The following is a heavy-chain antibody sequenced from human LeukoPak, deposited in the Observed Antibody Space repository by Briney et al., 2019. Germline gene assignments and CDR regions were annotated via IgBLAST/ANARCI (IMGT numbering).Heavy chain of an antibody. CDR3: ARAPIRYFDWLLDY. CDR2: INHSGST. D-gene: IGHD3-9*01. Sequence: KSSETLSLTCAVYGGSFSGYYWSWIRQPPGKGLEWIGEINHSGSTNYNPSLKSRVTISVDTSKNQFSLKLSSVTAADTAVYYCARAPIRYFDWLLDYWGQGTLVTVSS. V-gene: IGHV4-34*01. CDR1: GGSFSGYY. J-gene: IGHJ4*02.